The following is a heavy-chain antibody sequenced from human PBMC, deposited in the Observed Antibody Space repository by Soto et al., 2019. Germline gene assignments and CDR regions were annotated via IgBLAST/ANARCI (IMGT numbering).Heavy chain of an antibody. CDR2: IYPGDSDT. CDR1: GYSFTSYW. CDR3: ARPIVGAFYGMDV. Sequence: GSLKISCKASGYSFTSYWIGWVRQMPGKGLEWMGIIYPGDSDTRYSPSFQGQVTISADKSITTAYLRWSSLKASDTATYYCARPIVGAFYGMDVWGQGTTVTVSS. V-gene: IGHV5-51*01. D-gene: IGHD1-26*01. J-gene: IGHJ6*02.